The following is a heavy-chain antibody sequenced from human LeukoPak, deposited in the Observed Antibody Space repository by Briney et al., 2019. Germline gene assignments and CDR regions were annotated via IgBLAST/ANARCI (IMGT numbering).Heavy chain of an antibody. CDR3: ARINWNYFDY. Sequence: SETLSLTCTVSVGSISIYYWSWVRKPPGKGLEWIGYIYYSGNTNYNPSLKSRLTISSDRSRNQFSLNLNSETAAVTAVYYCARINWNYFDYWGQGILVTVSS. CDR1: VGSISIYY. V-gene: IGHV4-59*08. D-gene: IGHD1-1*01. CDR2: IYYSGNT. J-gene: IGHJ4*02.